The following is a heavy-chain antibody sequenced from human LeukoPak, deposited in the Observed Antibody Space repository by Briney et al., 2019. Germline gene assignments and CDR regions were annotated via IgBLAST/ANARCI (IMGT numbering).Heavy chain of an antibody. CDR2: ISGSGGST. V-gene: IGHV3-23*01. J-gene: IGHJ4*02. CDR1: GFTFSSYA. D-gene: IGHD3-22*01. Sequence: GSLRLSCAASGFTFSSYAMSWVRQAPGKGLEWVSAISGSGGSTYYADSVKGRFTNSRDNSKNTLYLQMNSLRAEHTAVYYCAKDSTNYYDSSGYSGYWGQRPRATVSS. CDR3: AKDSTNYYDSSGYSGY.